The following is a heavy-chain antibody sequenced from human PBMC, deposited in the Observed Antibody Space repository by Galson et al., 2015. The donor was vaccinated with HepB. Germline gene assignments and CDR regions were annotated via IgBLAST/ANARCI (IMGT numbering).Heavy chain of an antibody. D-gene: IGHD3-22*01. V-gene: IGHV1-18*01. CDR1: GYTFTSYG. CDR2: ISAYNGNT. Sequence: VSCKASGYTFTSYGISWVRQAPGQGLEWMGWISAYNGNTNYAQKLQGRVTMTTDTSTSTAYMELKSLRSDDTALYYCARVNYYDSSGYPYYYFMDVWGKGTTVTVSS. J-gene: IGHJ6*03. CDR3: ARVNYYDSSGYPYYYFMDV.